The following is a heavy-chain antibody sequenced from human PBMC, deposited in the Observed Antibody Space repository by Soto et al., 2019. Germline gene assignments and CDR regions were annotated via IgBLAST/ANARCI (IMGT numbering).Heavy chain of an antibody. D-gene: IGHD2-15*01. V-gene: IGHV3-11*01. Sequence: QVQLVESGGGLVKPGGSLRLSCAASGFTFSDYYMSWIRQAPGKGLEWVSYISSSGSTIYYADSVKGRFTISRDNAKNSLYRQMNSLRAEDTAVYYCAGGGYCSGGSCYQYYYYYYMDVWGKGTTVTVSS. J-gene: IGHJ6*03. CDR1: GFTFSDYY. CDR3: AGGGYCSGGSCYQYYYYYYMDV. CDR2: ISSSGSTI.